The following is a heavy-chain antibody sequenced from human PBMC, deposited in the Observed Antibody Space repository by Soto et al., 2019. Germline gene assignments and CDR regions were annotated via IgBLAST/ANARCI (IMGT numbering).Heavy chain of an antibody. CDR3: AKDGGPYGGDLYYFDY. V-gene: IGHV3-23*01. Sequence: GGSLRLSCAASGFTFSSHAMSWVRQAPGKGLEWVSAISGSGGSTYYADSVKGRFTISRDNFNNKLYLQMNSLRAEDTAGYYCAKDGGPYGGDLYYFDYWGQGTLVTVSS. D-gene: IGHD2-21*02. J-gene: IGHJ4*02. CDR1: GFTFSSHA. CDR2: ISGSGGST.